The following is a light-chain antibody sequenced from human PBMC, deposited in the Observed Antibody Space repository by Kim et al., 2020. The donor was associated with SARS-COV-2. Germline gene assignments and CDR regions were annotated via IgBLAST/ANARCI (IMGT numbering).Light chain of an antibody. V-gene: IGLV2-14*03. CDR2: DVN. J-gene: IGLJ2*01. CDR1: NSDIGGYNY. CDR3: SSSTTSNTLI. Sequence: GQSITISGMASNSDIGGYNYVSWYQQHPDKAPKLLIYDVNKRPSGVSNRFSGSKSGNTASLTISGLQAEDEADYYCSSSTTSNTLIFGGGTQLTVL.